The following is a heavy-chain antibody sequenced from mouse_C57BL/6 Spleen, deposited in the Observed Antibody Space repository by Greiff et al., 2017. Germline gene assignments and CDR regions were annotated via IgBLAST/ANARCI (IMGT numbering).Heavy chain of an antibody. D-gene: IGHD2-4*01. CDR3: ARNDYDRYFDY. CDR1: GYTFTSYW. CDR2: IHPNSGST. Sequence: VQLQQSGAELVKPGASVKLSCKASGYTFTSYWMHWVKQRPGQGLEWIGMIHPNSGSTNYNEKFKSKATLTVDKSSSTAYMQLSSLTSEDSAVYYGARNDYDRYFDYWGQGTTLTVSS. V-gene: IGHV1-64*01. J-gene: IGHJ2*01.